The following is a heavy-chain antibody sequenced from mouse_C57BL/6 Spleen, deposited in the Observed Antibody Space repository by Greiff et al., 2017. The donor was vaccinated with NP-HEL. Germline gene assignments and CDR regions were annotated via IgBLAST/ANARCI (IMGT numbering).Heavy chain of an antibody. D-gene: IGHD1-1*01. CDR3: TRILRLYAMDY. CDR1: GFNIKDYY. V-gene: IGHV14-1*01. Sequence: EVQLQQSGAELVRPGASVKLSCTASGFNIKDYYMHWVKQRPEQGLEWIGRIDPEDGDTEYAPKFQGKATMTADTSSNTAYLQLSSLTSEDTAVYYCTRILRLYAMDYWGQGTSVTVSS. J-gene: IGHJ4*01. CDR2: IDPEDGDT.